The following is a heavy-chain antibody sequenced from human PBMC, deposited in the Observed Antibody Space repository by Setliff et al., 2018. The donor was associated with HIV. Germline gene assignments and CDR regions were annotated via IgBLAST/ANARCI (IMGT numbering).Heavy chain of an antibody. V-gene: IGHV4-59*01. Sequence: SETLSLTCTVSGGSISGYYWSWIRQPPGKGLEWIGYITYSGSTKYKPSLKSRVTISIDTSKTQFSLKLSSVTPADTAVYYCASHAPYTSPWNAAAFDIWGQGTMVTV. J-gene: IGHJ3*02. D-gene: IGHD1-1*01. CDR3: ASHAPYTSPWNAAAFDI. CDR2: ITYSGST. CDR1: GGSISGYY.